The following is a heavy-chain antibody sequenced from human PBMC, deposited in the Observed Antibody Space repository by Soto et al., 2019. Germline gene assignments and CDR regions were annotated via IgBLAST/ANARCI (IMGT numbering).Heavy chain of an antibody. CDR3: AKDKDSSSWYYYYYYGMDV. Sequence: GGSLRLSCAASGFTFSSYGMHWVRQAPGKGLEWVAVISYDGSNKYYADSVKGRFTISRDNSKNTLYLQMNSLRAEDTAVYYCAKDKDSSSWYYYYYYGMDVWGQGTTVTVSS. CDR1: GFTFSSYG. V-gene: IGHV3-30*18. CDR2: ISYDGSNK. D-gene: IGHD6-13*01. J-gene: IGHJ6*02.